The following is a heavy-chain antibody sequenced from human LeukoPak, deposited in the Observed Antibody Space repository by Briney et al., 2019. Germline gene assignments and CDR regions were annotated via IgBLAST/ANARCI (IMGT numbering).Heavy chain of an antibody. CDR2: MNPNSGNT. D-gene: IGHD3-9*01. J-gene: IGHJ4*02. CDR1: GYTFTSYD. Sequence: ASVKVSCKASGYTFTSYDISWVRQATGQGLEWMGWMNPNSGNTGYAQKFQGRVTITRNTSISTAYMELRSLRSDDTAVYYCARDRTASSYDIWGQGTLVTVSS. CDR3: ARDRTASSYDI. V-gene: IGHV1-8*03.